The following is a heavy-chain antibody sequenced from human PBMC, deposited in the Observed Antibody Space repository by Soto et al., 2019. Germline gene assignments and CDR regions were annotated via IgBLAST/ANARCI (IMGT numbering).Heavy chain of an antibody. J-gene: IGHJ4*02. CDR1: GGTFSSYA. V-gene: IGHV1-69*01. Sequence: QVQLVQSGAEVKNPGSSVKVSCKASGGTFSSYAISWVRQAPGQGLEWMGGFIPIFGTATYAQKFQGRVTITADESTSTAYMGLSSLRSEDTAVYYCAEDYYDSSGYWRGFDYWGQGTLVTVSS. CDR2: FIPIFGTA. CDR3: AEDYYDSSGYWRGFDY. D-gene: IGHD3-22*01.